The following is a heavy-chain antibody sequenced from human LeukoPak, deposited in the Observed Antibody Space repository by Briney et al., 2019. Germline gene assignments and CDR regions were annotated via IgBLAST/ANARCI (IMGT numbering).Heavy chain of an antibody. J-gene: IGHJ3*02. CDR3: ARDSGDVGDI. V-gene: IGHV1-2*02. CDR2: INPNSGGT. CDR1: GYTFTDYS. D-gene: IGHD7-27*01. Sequence: ASVKVSCKASGYTFTDYSMHWVRQAPGQGLEWMGWINPNSGGTDYAQKFQGRVTMTRVTSISTAYLEVTRLTSDDTAVYYCARDSGDVGDIWGQGTMVTVSS.